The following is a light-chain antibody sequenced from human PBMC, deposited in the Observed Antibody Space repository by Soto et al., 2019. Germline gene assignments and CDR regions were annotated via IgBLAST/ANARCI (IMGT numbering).Light chain of an antibody. CDR2: GAS. V-gene: IGKV3-15*01. J-gene: IGKJ1*01. CDR3: QHYNNGPR. CDR1: QTINNN. Sequence: MTQSPSTLSVSPGEGASLSCRASQTINNNLAWYQQKPGQAPRLLIYGASRRATGVPARFSGSGSGTEFTLTISSVQSEDFAVYYCQHYNNGPRFGQGTKVDI.